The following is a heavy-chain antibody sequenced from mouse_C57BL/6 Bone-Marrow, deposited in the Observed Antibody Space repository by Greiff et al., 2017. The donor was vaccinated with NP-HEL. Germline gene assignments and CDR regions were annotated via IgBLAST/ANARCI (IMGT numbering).Heavy chain of an antibody. CDR2: IYPGNSDT. CDR1: GYTFTSYW. J-gene: IGHJ1*03. D-gene: IGHD3-1*01. V-gene: IGHV1-5*01. Sequence: EVQLQQSGTVLARPGASVKMSCKTSGYTFTSYWMHWVKQRPGQGLEWIGAIYPGNSDTSYNQKFKGKAKLTAVTSASTAYMELSSLTNADSAVYYCTRSGPHWYFDVWGTGTTVTVSS. CDR3: TRSGPHWYFDV.